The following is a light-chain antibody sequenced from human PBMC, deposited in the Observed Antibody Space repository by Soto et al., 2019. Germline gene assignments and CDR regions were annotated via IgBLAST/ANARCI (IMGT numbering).Light chain of an antibody. CDR1: SSNIGNNY. Sequence: QSVLTQPPSVSAAPGQKVTISCSGRSSNIGNNYVSWYQQVPGRAPKLLIKDNDERPSGIPDRISGSKAGTSATLVITGLQTGDEADYYCGTWDSSLRAVVFGGGTKLTVL. V-gene: IGLV1-51*01. CDR3: GTWDSSLRAVV. CDR2: DND. J-gene: IGLJ2*01.